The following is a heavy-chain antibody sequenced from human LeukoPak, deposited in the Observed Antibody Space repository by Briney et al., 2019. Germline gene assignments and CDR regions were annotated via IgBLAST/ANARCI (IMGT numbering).Heavy chain of an antibody. D-gene: IGHD6-19*01. J-gene: IGHJ5*02. Sequence: ASVKVSCKASGYTFTGYYMHWVRQAPGQGLEWMGWINPNSGGTNYAQKFQGRVTMTRDTSISTAYMELSRLRSDDTAVYYCARRVPGIAVAADRENNWFAPWGQGTLVTVSS. CDR1: GYTFTGYY. V-gene: IGHV1-2*02. CDR3: ARRVPGIAVAADRENNWFAP. CDR2: INPNSGGT.